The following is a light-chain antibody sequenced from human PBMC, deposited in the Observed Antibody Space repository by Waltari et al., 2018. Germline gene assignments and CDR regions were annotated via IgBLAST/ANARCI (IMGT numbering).Light chain of an antibody. J-gene: IGKJ2*03. V-gene: IGKV3D-15*01. CDR3: QQESNWSYS. CDR1: QSVSSK. CDR2: DAS. Sequence: EIVMTQSPATLSLSPGERATLSCRASQSVSSKLAWYQQKPGQAHRLLIYDASSRATGIPDRFSGSGSGTEFTLTISSLEPEDVAVYFCQQESNWSYSFGQGTKVEI.